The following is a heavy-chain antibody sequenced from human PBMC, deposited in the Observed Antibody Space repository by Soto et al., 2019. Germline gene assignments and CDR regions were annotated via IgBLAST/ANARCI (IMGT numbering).Heavy chain of an antibody. Sequence: QVQLVESGGGVVQPGRSLRLSCAASGFTFSTYAMHWVRQAPGKGLEWVALISPDGSNKYYAQSVKGRFTIFRDNSRTTLYLQMNSLRVDDTAVSYCARGGPDSWGQGTLVTVSS. CDR3: ARGGPDS. CDR1: GFTFSTYA. J-gene: IGHJ4*02. V-gene: IGHV3-30-3*01. CDR2: ISPDGSNK.